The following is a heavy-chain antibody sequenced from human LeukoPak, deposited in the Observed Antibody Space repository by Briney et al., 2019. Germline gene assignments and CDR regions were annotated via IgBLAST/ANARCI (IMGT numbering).Heavy chain of an antibody. D-gene: IGHD6-13*01. CDR3: ARERGGDSSSAFDI. CDR1: GYTFSSNY. CDR2: VNPGGGGT. J-gene: IGHJ3*02. V-gene: IGHV1-46*01. Sequence: ASVKVSCKASGYTFSSNYIHWVRQAPGQGLESMGIVNPGGGGTSYAPKFQGRVTITADESTSTAYMELRSLRSDDTAVYYCARERGGDSSSAFDIWGQGTMVTVSS.